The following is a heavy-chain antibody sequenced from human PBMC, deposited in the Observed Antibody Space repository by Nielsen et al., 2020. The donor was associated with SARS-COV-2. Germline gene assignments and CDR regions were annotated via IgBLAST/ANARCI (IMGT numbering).Heavy chain of an antibody. CDR3: AASGSYNFDY. D-gene: IGHD1-26*01. CDR2: ISGSGGST. Sequence: GESLKISCAASGFTFSSYAMSWVRQAPGKGLEWVSAISGSGGSTYYADSVKGRFTISRDNSKNTLYLQINSLRAEDTAVYYCAASGSYNFDYWGQGTLVTVSS. J-gene: IGHJ4*02. V-gene: IGHV3-23*01. CDR1: GFTFSSYA.